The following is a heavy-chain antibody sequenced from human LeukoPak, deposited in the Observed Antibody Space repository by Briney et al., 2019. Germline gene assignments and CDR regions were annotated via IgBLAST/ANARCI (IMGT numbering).Heavy chain of an antibody. CDR1: KFTFSTYN. CDR3: ARAGLMVRGVYNWFDP. D-gene: IGHD3-10*01. CDR2: ISRGSNTI. J-gene: IGHJ5*02. Sequence: SGGSLRLSCTASKFTFSTYNLNWVRQAPGKGLEWISYISRGSNTIYYADSVKGRFTISRDNAKSSLYLQMNSLRAEDTAVYYCARAGLMVRGVYNWFDPWGQGTLVTVSS. V-gene: IGHV3-48*01.